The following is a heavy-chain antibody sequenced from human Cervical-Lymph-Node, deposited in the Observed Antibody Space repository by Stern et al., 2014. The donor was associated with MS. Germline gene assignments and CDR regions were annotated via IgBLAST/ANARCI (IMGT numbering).Heavy chain of an antibody. D-gene: IGHD4-17*01. V-gene: IGHV3-21*01. CDR2: ISGNGAYI. Sequence: EVHLVESGGGLVKPGGSLRLSCAASGFTFSSYSMHWVRQAPGKGLEWVSSISGNGAYIYYTDSLKGQFTISRDNTKDSLYLQMNSLRAEDTAVYYCARSGTVTTKFDFWGQGTLVTVSS. CDR3: ARSGTVTTKFDF. J-gene: IGHJ4*02. CDR1: GFTFSSYS.